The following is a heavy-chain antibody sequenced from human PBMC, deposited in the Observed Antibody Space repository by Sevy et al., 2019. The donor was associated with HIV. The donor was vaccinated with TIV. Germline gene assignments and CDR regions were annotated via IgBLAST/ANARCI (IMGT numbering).Heavy chain of an antibody. V-gene: IGHV1-24*01. J-gene: IGHJ4*02. D-gene: IGHD3-22*01. CDR1: GKTLSQLS. CDR2: FDPEAGET. CDR3: ATTKDYYESSGSPIDY. Sequence: ASVKVSCKVSGKTLSQLSMHWVRQAPGKGLEWLGTFDPEAGETRYAQKLQGRVTMTEDTSTDTAYMELRSLRSEDTAVYYCATTKDYYESSGSPIDYWGQGTLVTVSS.